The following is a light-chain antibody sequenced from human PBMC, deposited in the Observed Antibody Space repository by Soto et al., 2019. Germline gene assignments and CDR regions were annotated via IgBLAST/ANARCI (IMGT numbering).Light chain of an antibody. V-gene: IGKV1-5*03. J-gene: IGKJ1*01. CDR1: QSISTW. Sequence: DIQMTQSPSTLSASVGDRVTITCRASQSISTWLAWYQQKPGKAPKLLIYKASSLESGVPSRFSGSGSGTEFTLTISSLQPDDFETYYCQQYNDYSRTFGQGTKVEI. CDR3: QQYNDYSRT. CDR2: KAS.